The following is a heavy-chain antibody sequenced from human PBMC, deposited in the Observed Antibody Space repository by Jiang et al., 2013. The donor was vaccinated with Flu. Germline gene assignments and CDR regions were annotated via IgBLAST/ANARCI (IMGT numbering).Heavy chain of an antibody. CDR2: INAGNGNT. V-gene: IGHV1-3*01. Sequence: GAEVKKPGASVKVSCKASGYTFTSYAMHWVRQAPGQRLEWMGWINAGNGNTKYSQKFQGRVTITRDTSASTAYMELSSLRSEDTAVYYCAISAQNYDYVWGSYQPPPFDYWGQGTLVTVSS. J-gene: IGHJ4*02. D-gene: IGHD3-16*02. CDR3: AISAQNYDYVWGSYQPPPFDY. CDR1: GYTFTSYA.